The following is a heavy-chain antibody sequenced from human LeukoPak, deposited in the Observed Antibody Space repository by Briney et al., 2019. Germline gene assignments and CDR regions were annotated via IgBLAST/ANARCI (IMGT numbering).Heavy chain of an antibody. CDR1: GYSFTSYW. V-gene: IGHV5-51*01. J-gene: IGHJ4*01. CDR2: IYPGDSDT. CDR3: AIRPYDFWCGYYSARFDY. D-gene: IGHD3-3*01. Sequence: GESLKISCKGSGYSFTSYWIGWVRRMPGKGLEWMGIIYPGDSDTRYSPSFQGQVTISADKSINTAYLQWSSLKASDTAMYYFAIRPYDFWCGYYSARFDYWGKGTLVTVSS.